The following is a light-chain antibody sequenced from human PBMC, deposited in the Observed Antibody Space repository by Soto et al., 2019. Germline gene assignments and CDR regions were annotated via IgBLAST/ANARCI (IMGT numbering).Light chain of an antibody. V-gene: IGKV1-5*03. CDR2: KAS. Sequence: DIQMTQSPSTLSASVGDRVTITCRASQSIGSRLAWYQQKPGKAPKLLIYKASSLESGVPSRFSGSGSGTEFTLTISSLQPDDFATYSCQQYNSYPVTFGQGTKLEIK. CDR3: QQYNSYPVT. CDR1: QSIGSR. J-gene: IGKJ2*01.